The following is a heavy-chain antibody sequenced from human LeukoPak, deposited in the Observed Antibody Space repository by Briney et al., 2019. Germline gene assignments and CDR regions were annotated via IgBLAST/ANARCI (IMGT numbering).Heavy chain of an antibody. V-gene: IGHV3-30*18. Sequence: GRSLRLSCAASGFTFSSYGMHWVRQAPGKGLEWVAVISYDGSNKYYADSVKGRFTISRDNSKITVYLQMNSLRAEDTAVYYCAKEDGSGSSVFLDAFDIWGQGTMVTVSS. CDR2: ISYDGSNK. CDR1: GFTFSSYG. CDR3: AKEDGSGSSVFLDAFDI. J-gene: IGHJ3*02. D-gene: IGHD3-10*01.